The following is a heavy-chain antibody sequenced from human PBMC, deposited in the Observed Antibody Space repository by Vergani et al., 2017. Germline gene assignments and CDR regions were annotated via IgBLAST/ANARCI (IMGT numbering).Heavy chain of an antibody. CDR3: ARDGSGSYYNVRYYYGMDV. V-gene: IGHV4-4*03. CDR1: GGSISSSNW. Sequence: QVQLQESGPGLVKPPGTLSLTCAVSGGSISSSNWWSWVRQPPGKGLEWIGEIYHSGSTNYNPSLKSRVTISVDKSKNQFSLKLSSVTAADTAVYYCARDGSGSYYNVRYYYGMDVWSQGTTVTVSS. J-gene: IGHJ6*02. D-gene: IGHD3-10*01. CDR2: IYHSGST.